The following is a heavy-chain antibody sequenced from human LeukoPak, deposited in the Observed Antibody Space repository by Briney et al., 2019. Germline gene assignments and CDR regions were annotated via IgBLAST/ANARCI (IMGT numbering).Heavy chain of an antibody. CDR2: INPSGGST. D-gene: IGHD3-22*01. V-gene: IGHV1-46*01. Sequence: ASVKVSCKASGYTFTCYYVHWVRQAPGQGLEWIGIINPSGGSTSYAQKFQGRVTMTRDTSTSTVYMELSSLRSEDTAVYYCARGQYYYDSSGYHDAFDIWGQGTMVTVSS. CDR3: ARGQYYYDSSGYHDAFDI. J-gene: IGHJ3*02. CDR1: GYTFTCYY.